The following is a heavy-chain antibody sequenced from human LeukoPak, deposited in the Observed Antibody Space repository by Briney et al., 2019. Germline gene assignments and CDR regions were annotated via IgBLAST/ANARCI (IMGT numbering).Heavy chain of an antibody. CDR3: ASNTAIGISYYYMDV. D-gene: IGHD5-18*01. J-gene: IGHJ6*03. CDR1: GGTFSSYA. V-gene: IGHV1-69*13. Sequence: GASVKVSCKASGGTFSSYAISWVRQAPGQGLEWMGGIIPIFGTANYAQKFQGRVTITADESTSTAYMELSSLRSEDTAVYYCASNTAIGISYYYMDVWGKGTTVTVSS. CDR2: IIPIFGTA.